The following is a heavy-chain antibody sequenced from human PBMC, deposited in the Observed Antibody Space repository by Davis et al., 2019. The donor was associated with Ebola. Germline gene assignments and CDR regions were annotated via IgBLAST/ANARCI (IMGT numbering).Heavy chain of an antibody. CDR3: ARVGYQWNYRAFPDY. Sequence: ASVKVSCKASGYKFTTSYIYWVRQAPGQGLEWMGMINPSGGSPTYAQKFQGRVTMTRDTSTSTIYMEVTSLSSEDTAVYYCARVGYQWNYRAFPDYWGQGTLVTVSS. CDR1: GYKFTTSY. V-gene: IGHV1-46*01. J-gene: IGHJ4*02. D-gene: IGHD1-7*01. CDR2: INPSGGSP.